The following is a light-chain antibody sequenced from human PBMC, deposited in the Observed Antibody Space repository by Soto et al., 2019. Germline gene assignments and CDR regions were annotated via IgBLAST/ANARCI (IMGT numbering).Light chain of an antibody. CDR3: SLSYSDIRV. V-gene: IGLV7-46*01. J-gene: IGLJ3*02. Sequence: QAVVTQEPSLTVSPGGTVTLTCGSSTGAVTTGHYPYWFQQKPGQAPRTLIYDTNNKHSWTPARFSGSLLGGQPALTLSGAQPDDEADYYCSLSYSDIRVFGGGTLLTVL. CDR2: DTN. CDR1: TGAVTTGHY.